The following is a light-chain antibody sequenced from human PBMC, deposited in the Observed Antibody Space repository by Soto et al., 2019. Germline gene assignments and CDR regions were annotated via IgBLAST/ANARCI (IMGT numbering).Light chain of an antibody. CDR3: QQRSNWPPEIT. J-gene: IGKJ5*01. V-gene: IGKV3-11*01. CDR1: QSVSSY. CDR2: DAS. Sequence: EIVLTQSPATLSLSRGERATLSCRASQSVSSYLSWYQQKPGQAPRLLIYDASNRATGIPARFSGSGSGTDFTLNISSLEPEDCVVYYCQQRSNWPPEITFGQGTRLEIQ.